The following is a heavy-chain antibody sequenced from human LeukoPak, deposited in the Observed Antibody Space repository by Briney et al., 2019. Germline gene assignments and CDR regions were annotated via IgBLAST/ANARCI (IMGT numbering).Heavy chain of an antibody. J-gene: IGHJ4*02. V-gene: IGHV3-23*01. Sequence: GGSLRLSCAASGFTFTSYAMSWVRQAPGKGREWVSVISGSGGSTYYADSVKGRFTISRDNSKNTLYLQMNSLRAEDTAVYYCAKDGGDYFDYWGQGTLVTVSS. CDR3: AKDGGDYFDY. CDR2: ISGSGGST. D-gene: IGHD4-17*01. CDR1: GFTFTSYA.